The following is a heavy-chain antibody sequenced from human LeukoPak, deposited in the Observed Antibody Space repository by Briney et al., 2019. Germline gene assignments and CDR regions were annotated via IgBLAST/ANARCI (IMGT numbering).Heavy chain of an antibody. CDR1: GYTFTGYY. CDR2: INPNSGGT. V-gene: IGHV1-2*02. J-gene: IGHJ6*02. CDR3: ARAAYCGGDCYTAGYYYGMDV. Sequence: ASVKVSCKASGYTFTGYYMHWVRQAPGQGLEWMGWINPNSGGTNYAQKFQGRVTMTRDTSISTAYMELSRQRSDDTAVYYCARAAYCGGDCYTAGYYYGMDVWGQGTTVTVSS. D-gene: IGHD2-21*02.